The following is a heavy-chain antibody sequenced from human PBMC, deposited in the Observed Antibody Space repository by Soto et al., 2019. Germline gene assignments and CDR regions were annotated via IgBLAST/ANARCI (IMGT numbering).Heavy chain of an antibody. J-gene: IGHJ4*02. V-gene: IGHV4-39*01. D-gene: IGHD6-6*01. CDR2: IYYSGST. CDR1: GVSISSSSYY. Sequence: XETLSLTCTVAGVSISSSSYYWGWIRQPPGKGLEWIGSIYYSGSTYYNPSLKSRVTISVDTSKNQFSLKLSSVTAADTAVYYCARRRYSSSSGPAFDYSGQGTLFTVSS. CDR3: ARRRYSSSSGPAFDY.